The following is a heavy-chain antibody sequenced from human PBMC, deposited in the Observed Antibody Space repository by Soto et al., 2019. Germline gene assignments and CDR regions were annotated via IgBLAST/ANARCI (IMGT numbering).Heavy chain of an antibody. V-gene: IGHV4-39*01. CDR2: LYYSGST. Sequence: SETLSLTCTVSGGSISSSSYYWGWILQPPGKGLEWIVSLYYSGSTYYNPSLKSRVTISVDTSKNQFSLNLSSVTAADTAVYYFARLARRDGYPKELAYWGQGTLVTVSS. CDR1: GGSISSSSYY. J-gene: IGHJ4*02. CDR3: ARLARRDGYPKELAY. D-gene: IGHD5-12*01.